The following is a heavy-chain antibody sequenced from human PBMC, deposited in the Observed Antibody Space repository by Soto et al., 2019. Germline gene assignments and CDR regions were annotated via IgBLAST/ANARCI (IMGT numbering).Heavy chain of an antibody. CDR3: ARDLGGYCGGGSCYGFYY. CDR1: GDSISSGGYY. J-gene: IGHJ4*02. CDR2: IYYSGST. V-gene: IGHV4-31*03. Sequence: LSLTCTVSGDSISSGGYYWSWIRQHPGKGLEWIGYIYYSGSTYYNPSLKSRVTISVDTSKNQFSLKLSSVTAADTAVYYCARDLGGYCGGGSCYGFYYWGQGTLVTVSS. D-gene: IGHD2-15*01.